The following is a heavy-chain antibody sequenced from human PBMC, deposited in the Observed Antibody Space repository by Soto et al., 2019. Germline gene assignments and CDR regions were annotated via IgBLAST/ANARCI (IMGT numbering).Heavy chain of an antibody. V-gene: IGHV3-23*01. Sequence: PGGSLRLSCAASGFTFSSYAMSWVRQAPGKGLEWVSAISGSGGSTYYADSVKGRFTISRDNSKNTLYLQMNSLRAEDTAVYYCAKDGFYDYYYYMDVWGEGTTVTVS. J-gene: IGHJ6*03. D-gene: IGHD2-2*03. CDR2: ISGSGGST. CDR1: GFTFSSYA. CDR3: AKDGFYDYYYYMDV.